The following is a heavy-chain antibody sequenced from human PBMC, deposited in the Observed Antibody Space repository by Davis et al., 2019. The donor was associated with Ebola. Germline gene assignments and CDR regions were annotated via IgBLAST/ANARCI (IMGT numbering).Heavy chain of an antibody. D-gene: IGHD3-10*01. V-gene: IGHV3-23*01. CDR3: AKEQLWFGELLSF. CDR1: GFVFSNYA. J-gene: IGHJ4*02. Sequence: GESLKISCAASGFVFSNYAMSWVRQAPGKGLEWVSLISEGGGGTYYADSVKGRFTISRDNSKNTLYLQMNSLRAEDTAVYYCAKEQLWFGELLSFWGQGTLVTVSS. CDR2: ISEGGGGT.